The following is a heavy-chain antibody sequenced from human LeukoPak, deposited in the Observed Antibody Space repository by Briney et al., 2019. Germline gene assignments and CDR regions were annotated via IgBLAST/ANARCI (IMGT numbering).Heavy chain of an antibody. CDR1: GFTFSTYA. D-gene: IGHD4-23*01. Sequence: PGGSLRLSCAASGFTFSTYAMNWVRQAPGKGLEWVAVISDDGRHNYYADSVKGRFTISRDNAKNSLYLQMNSLRAEDTAVYYCARVWSTAYGGNSEDYWGQGTLVTVSS. J-gene: IGHJ4*02. V-gene: IGHV3-30*04. CDR2: ISDDGRHN. CDR3: ARVWSTAYGGNSEDY.